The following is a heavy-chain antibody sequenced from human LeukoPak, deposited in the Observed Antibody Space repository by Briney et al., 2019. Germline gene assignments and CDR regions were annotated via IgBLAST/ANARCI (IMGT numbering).Heavy chain of an antibody. D-gene: IGHD1-7*01. V-gene: IGHV1-24*01. CDR1: GYTLTELS. CDR2: FDPEDDEI. CDR3: ATETGNFYFYS. Sequence: ASVKVSCKVSGYTLTELSMHWVRQAPGKGLEWMGGFDPEDDEIIYAQRFQGSVTMTEDASTDTAYMELRSLRSEDTAVYYCATETGNFYFYSWGQGTLVTVSS. J-gene: IGHJ4*02.